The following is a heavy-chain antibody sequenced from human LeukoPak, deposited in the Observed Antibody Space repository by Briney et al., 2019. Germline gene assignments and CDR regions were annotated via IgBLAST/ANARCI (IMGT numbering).Heavy chain of an antibody. CDR1: GYTFTSYA. CDR2: INTNTGNP. Sequence: ASVKVSCKASGYTFTSYAMNWVRQAPGQGLEWMGWINTNTGNPTYAQGFTGRFVFSLDTSVSTAYLQISSLKAEDTAVYYCARDIPDATLSHAFDIWGQGTMVTVSS. V-gene: IGHV7-4-1*02. CDR3: ARDIPDATLSHAFDI. D-gene: IGHD2/OR15-2a*01. J-gene: IGHJ3*02.